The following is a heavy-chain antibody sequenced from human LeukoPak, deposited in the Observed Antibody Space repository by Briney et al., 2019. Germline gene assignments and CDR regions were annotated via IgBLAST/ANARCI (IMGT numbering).Heavy chain of an antibody. CDR1: GFTVSNSF. CDR2: IYSDGTS. Sequence: GGSLRLSCAASGFTVSNSFMSWIRQAPGKGLEWVSVIYSDGTSYYADSVKARFSISRDNSKNSLYLQMNSLRVEDTAMYYCTKTGGPLDWGQGTLVTVSS. D-gene: IGHD7-27*01. CDR3: TKTGGPLD. V-gene: IGHV3-53*01. J-gene: IGHJ4*02.